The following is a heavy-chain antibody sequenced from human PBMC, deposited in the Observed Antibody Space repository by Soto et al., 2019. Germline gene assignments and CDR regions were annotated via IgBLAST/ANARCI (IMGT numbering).Heavy chain of an antibody. CDR1: GFTFSSYA. V-gene: IGHV3-23*01. Sequence: EVQLLESGGGLVQPGGSLRLSCAASGFTFSSYAMSWVRQAPGKGLEWVSAISGSGGSTYYADTVKGRFTISRDNSKNTLYLQLNSLRSEDTAVYYCAYSSTPFDYWCQGTLVTVSS. CDR3: AYSSTPFDY. D-gene: IGHD6-13*01. J-gene: IGHJ4*02. CDR2: ISGSGGST.